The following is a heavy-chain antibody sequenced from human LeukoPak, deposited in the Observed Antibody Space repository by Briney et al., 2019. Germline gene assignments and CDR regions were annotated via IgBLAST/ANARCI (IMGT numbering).Heavy chain of an antibody. CDR3: ARDNGGVDY. CDR2: INTDGSST. Sequence: GGSLRLSCAASGFTFSSYSMNWVRQAPGKGLVWVSHINTDGSSTNYADSVRGRFTVSRDNAKNTLNLQMNSLRVEDTAVYYCARDNGGVDYWGQGTLVTVSS. V-gene: IGHV3-74*01. J-gene: IGHJ4*02. CDR1: GFTFSSYS. D-gene: IGHD2-8*01.